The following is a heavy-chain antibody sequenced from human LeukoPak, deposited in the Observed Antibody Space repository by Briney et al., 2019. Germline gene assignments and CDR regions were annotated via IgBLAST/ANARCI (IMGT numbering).Heavy chain of an antibody. CDR2: INSDGSST. CDR3: AREDVYPGVRLAP. D-gene: IGHD3-10*02. J-gene: IGHJ5*02. CDR1: GFTFRSFL. V-gene: IGHV3-74*01. Sequence: AGGYLSLSCASSGFTFRSFLMHWVPPAPGKGLVWVSRINSDGSSTSYAASVKGRFTISRHNAKNTLYLQMNSLRAEHTAVYYCAREDVYPGVRLAPGGQGTLVSVPA.